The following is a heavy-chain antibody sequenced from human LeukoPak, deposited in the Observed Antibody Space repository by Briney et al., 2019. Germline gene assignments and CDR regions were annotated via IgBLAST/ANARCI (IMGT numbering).Heavy chain of an antibody. CDR1: GYTLIYLS. J-gene: IGHJ6*04. CDR3: ASILYCYGLDV. D-gene: IGHD2-15*01. Sequence: ASVKVSSKVSGYTLIYLSMHWVRQAPGKGLEWMGSSDPHQTNYARNFQGRLTMTEDTSADTAYMELSSLGSEGTAVYYCASILYCYGLDVWGKGTTVTVSS. V-gene: IGHV1-24*01. CDR2: SDPHQT.